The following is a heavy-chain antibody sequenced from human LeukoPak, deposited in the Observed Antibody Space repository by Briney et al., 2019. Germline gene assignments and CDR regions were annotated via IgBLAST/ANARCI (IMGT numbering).Heavy chain of an antibody. V-gene: IGHV1-69*13. CDR2: IIPIFGTA. CDR1: GGTFSSYA. Sequence: GASVKVSCKASGGTFSSYAISWVRRAPGQGHEWMGGIIPIFGTANYAQKFQGRVTITADESTSTAYMELRSLRSDDTAVYYCARGVAMVRGIYDYWGQGTLVTVSS. CDR3: ARGVAMVRGIYDY. D-gene: IGHD3-10*01. J-gene: IGHJ4*02.